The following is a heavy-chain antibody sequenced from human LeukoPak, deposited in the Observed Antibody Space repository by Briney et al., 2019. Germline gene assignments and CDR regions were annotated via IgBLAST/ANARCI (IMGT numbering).Heavy chain of an antibody. CDR3: TRDMGYCSGGSCSDFDY. V-gene: IGHV3-49*04. D-gene: IGHD2-15*01. J-gene: IGHJ4*02. CDR1: GFTFGDDA. Sequence: GGSLRLSCTASGFTFGDDAMSWVRQAPGKGLEWVGFIRSKAYGGTTEYAASVKGRFTISRDDSKSIAYLQMNSLKTEDTAVYYCTRDMGYCSGGSCSDFDYWGQGTLVTVSS. CDR2: IRSKAYGGTT.